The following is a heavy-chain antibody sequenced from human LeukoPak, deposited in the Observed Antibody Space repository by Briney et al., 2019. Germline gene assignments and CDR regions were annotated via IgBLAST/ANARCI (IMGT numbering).Heavy chain of an antibody. J-gene: IGHJ4*02. D-gene: IGHD3-16*01. Sequence: GGSLRLSCEVSGVTLSNYGMSWVRQAPGRGLEWVAGLSGSGGRPNYADSVKGRFTISRDNSKNTLYLQMNSLRAEDTAVYYCAKEGPWGGSWGQGTLVTVSS. V-gene: IGHV3-23*01. CDR3: AKEGPWGGS. CDR2: LSGSGGRP. CDR1: GVTLSNYG.